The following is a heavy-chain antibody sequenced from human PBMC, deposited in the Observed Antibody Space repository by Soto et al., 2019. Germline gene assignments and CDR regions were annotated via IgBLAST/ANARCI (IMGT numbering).Heavy chain of an antibody. D-gene: IGHD4-4*01. J-gene: IGHJ6*03. V-gene: IGHV4-34*01. CDR3: ARAMTTVMYYYYYYMDV. CDR2: INHSGST. CDR1: GGSFSGYY. Sequence: SETLSLTCAVYGGSFSGYYWSWIRQPPGKGLEWIGEINHSGSTNYNPSLKSRVTISVDTSKNQFSLKLSSVTAADTAVYYCARAMTTVMYYYYYYMDVWGKGTTVTVS.